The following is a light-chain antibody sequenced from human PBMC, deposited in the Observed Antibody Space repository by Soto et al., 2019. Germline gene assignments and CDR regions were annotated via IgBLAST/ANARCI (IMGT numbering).Light chain of an antibody. J-gene: IGLJ1*01. Sequence: QSVLTQPPSVSGGPGQRVTISCTGSRSDSGAGYDVPWSQQLPGTAPKLLIYGNSNRTSGVHDRFSGSQSGTSASLAITGLTAEDEADYYCQSYDSSLRGYVFGTGTKVNVL. CDR1: RSDSGAGYD. V-gene: IGLV1-40*01. CDR3: QSYDSSLRGYV. CDR2: GNS.